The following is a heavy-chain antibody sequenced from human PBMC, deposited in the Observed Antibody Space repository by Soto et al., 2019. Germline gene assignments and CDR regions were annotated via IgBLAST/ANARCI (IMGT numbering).Heavy chain of an antibody. Sequence: PVGSLRLSCAASGFTVSSNYMSWVRQAPGKGLEWVSIIYSDGTTSYADSVKGRFTISRDNFKNTLHLQMNSLRAEDTAVYYCAILSNWGQGTLVTVSS. CDR1: GFTVSSNY. CDR2: IYSDGTT. J-gene: IGHJ4*02. V-gene: IGHV3-53*01. D-gene: IGHD6-6*01. CDR3: AILSN.